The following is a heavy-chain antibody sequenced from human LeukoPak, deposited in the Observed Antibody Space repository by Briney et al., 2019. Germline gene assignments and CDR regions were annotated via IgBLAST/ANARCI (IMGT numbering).Heavy chain of an antibody. CDR3: ARDGTAAGLYFDL. CDR2: IRQDGSEK. J-gene: IGHJ4*01. V-gene: IGHV3-7*01. Sequence: PGGSLRLSCEVSGFTFTDYRMNRVRQAPGKGPEWVASIRQDGSEKTYVDSVKGRFTISRDNTKNSLSLQLNGLRAEDTAVYYCARDGTAAGLYFDLWGQGTLVTVSS. D-gene: IGHD6-13*01. CDR1: GFTFTDYR.